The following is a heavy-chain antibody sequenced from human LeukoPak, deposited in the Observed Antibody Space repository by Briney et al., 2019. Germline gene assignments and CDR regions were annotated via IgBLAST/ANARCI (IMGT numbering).Heavy chain of an antibody. Sequence: PGGPLRLSCAVSEFTVSSTYMSWVRQAPGKGLEWVSLMYSFGNTYYADSVKGRFTISRDNSKNTLYLQMNSLRAEDTALYYCARGKPVTGTPDYYSYGMDVWGQGTMVTVSS. CDR3: ARGKPVTGTPDYYSYGMDV. CDR1: EFTVSSTY. CDR2: MYSFGNT. D-gene: IGHD1-20*01. V-gene: IGHV3-53*01. J-gene: IGHJ6*02.